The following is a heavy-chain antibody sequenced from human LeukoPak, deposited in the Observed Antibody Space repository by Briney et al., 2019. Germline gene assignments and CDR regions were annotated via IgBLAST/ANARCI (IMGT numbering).Heavy chain of an antibody. CDR1: GGSFSGYY. V-gene: IGHV4-34*01. Sequence: SETLSLTCAVYGGSFSGYYWSWIRRPPGKGLEWIGEINHSGSANYNPSLKSRVTISLDTSKNQFSLKLSSVTAADTAVYYCARGQGTVTTHWGQGTLVTVSS. D-gene: IGHD4-17*01. CDR3: ARGQGTVTTH. CDR2: INHSGSA. J-gene: IGHJ4*02.